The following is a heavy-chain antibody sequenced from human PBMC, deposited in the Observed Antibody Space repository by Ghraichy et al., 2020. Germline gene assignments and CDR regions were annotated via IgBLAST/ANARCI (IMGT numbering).Heavy chain of an antibody. D-gene: IGHD4-17*01. CDR2: INSDGSST. J-gene: IGHJ2*01. Sequence: GGSLRLSCAASGFTFSQYWMYWVRQAPGKGLMCVARINSDGSSTVEAASVEGRFTISRDNAKNTLYLQMDSLRAEETAVYYCARVVTTADWYFDMWGRGTLVTVSS. CDR1: GFTFSQYW. V-gene: IGHV3-74*01. CDR3: ARVVTTADWYFDM.